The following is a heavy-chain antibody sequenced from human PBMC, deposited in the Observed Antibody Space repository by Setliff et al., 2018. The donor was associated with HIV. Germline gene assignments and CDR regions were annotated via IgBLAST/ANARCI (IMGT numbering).Heavy chain of an antibody. CDR2: IIPMFSTT. CDR1: GGTFTNYA. Sequence: SVKVSCKASGGTFTNYAITWVRQAPGQGLEWMGGIIPMFSTTTYAHKFQGRLTITADESTSTAYMELSSLRSEDTAVYYCAATYYYDSSGLHGFDYWGQGTLVTV. J-gene: IGHJ4*02. D-gene: IGHD3-22*01. V-gene: IGHV1-69*13. CDR3: AATYYYDSSGLHGFDY.